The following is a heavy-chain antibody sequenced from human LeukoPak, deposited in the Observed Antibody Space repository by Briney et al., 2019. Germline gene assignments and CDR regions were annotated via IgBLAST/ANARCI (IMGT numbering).Heavy chain of an antibody. CDR3: AKGPPGDNREGNYYMDV. CDR2: INSDGSST. Sequence: GGSLRLSCAASGFTFSSYWMHWVRQAPGKGLVWVSRINSDGSSTSYADSVRGRFSISRDNAKSTLYLQMNSLRAEDTAVYFCAKGPPGDNREGNYYMDVWGKGTTVTVSS. J-gene: IGHJ6*03. V-gene: IGHV3-74*01. CDR1: GFTFSSYW. D-gene: IGHD4-17*01.